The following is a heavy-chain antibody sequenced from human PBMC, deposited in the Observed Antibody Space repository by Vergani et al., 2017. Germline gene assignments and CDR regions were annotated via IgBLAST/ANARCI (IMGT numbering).Heavy chain of an antibody. J-gene: IGHJ4*02. V-gene: IGHV1-46*03. Sequence: QVQLVQSGAEVKKPGASVKVSCKASGYTFTSYYMHWVRQAPGQGLEWMGIINPSGGSTSYAQKFQGRVTMTRDTSTRTVYMELSSLRSEDTAVYYCTRPHGDILPPDPRRLDYWGQGTLVTVSS. CDR2: INPSGGST. CDR3: TRPHGDILPPDPRRLDY. CDR1: GYTFTSYY.